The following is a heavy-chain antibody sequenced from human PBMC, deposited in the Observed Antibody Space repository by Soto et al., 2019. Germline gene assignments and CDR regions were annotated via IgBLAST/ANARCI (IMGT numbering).Heavy chain of an antibody. J-gene: IGHJ6*02. CDR3: ARGGYCSSTSCHSDYYGMDV. Sequence: EVQLVEPGGGLVQPGGSLRLSWAASGFTFSDHYMAWVRQAPGTGLEGVGRTRNKANSYTTEYAASVKGRFTISRDDSKNSLYLQMNSLKTEDTAVYYCARGGYCSSTSCHSDYYGMDVWGQGTTVTVSS. CDR2: TRNKANSYTT. CDR1: GFTFSDHY. D-gene: IGHD2-2*01. V-gene: IGHV3-72*01.